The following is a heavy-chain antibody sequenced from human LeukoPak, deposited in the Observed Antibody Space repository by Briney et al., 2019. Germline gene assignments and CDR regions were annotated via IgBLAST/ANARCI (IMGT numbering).Heavy chain of an antibody. CDR2: ISAYNGNT. CDR3: ARDGSNIVVVPAAPDP. Sequence: ASVKVSCKASGYTFTSYGISWVRQAPGQGLEWMGWISAYNGNTKYAQKVQGRVTMTTDTSTSTAYMELRSLRSDDTAVYYCARDGSNIVVVPAAPDPWGQGTLVTVSS. V-gene: IGHV1-18*01. CDR1: GYTFTSYG. D-gene: IGHD2-2*01. J-gene: IGHJ5*02.